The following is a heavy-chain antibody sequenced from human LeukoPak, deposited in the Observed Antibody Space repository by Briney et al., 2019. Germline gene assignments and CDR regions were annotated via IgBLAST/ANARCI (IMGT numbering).Heavy chain of an antibody. V-gene: IGHV1-69*05. CDR2: IIPMFGTT. CDR1: GGTFSNYA. J-gene: IGHJ6*03. CDR3: ASVTVTTWAPDGHMDV. Sequence: SVKVSCKASGGTFSNYAISWVRQAPGQGLEWMGRIIPMFGTTNYAQNFQGRVTITTDESTSTAYMEVSSPRIEDTAVYYCASVTVTTWAPDGHMDVWGKGTTVTVSS. D-gene: IGHD4-11*01.